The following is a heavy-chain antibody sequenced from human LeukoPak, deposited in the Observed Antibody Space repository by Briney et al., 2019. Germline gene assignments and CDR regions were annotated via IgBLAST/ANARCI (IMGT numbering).Heavy chain of an antibody. Sequence: GGSLRLSCAASGFTFSSYSMNWVGQAPGKGLEWVSSISSSSSYIYYADSVKGRFTISRDNAKNSLYLQMNSLRAEDTAVYYCARDPIAAAEYNWFDPWGQGTLVTVSS. D-gene: IGHD6-13*01. CDR2: ISSSSSYI. V-gene: IGHV3-21*01. J-gene: IGHJ5*02. CDR1: GFTFSSYS. CDR3: ARDPIAAAEYNWFDP.